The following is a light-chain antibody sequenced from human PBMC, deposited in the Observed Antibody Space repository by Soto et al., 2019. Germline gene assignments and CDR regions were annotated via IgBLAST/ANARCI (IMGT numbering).Light chain of an antibody. CDR1: QSVSSN. CDR3: QQYNNLPLT. V-gene: IGKV3-15*01. CDR2: GAS. Sequence: EIPHSPTTLSVSTGERATLSCRASQSVSSNLAWYQQKPGQAPRLLIYGASTRATGIPARFSGSGSGTEFTLTISSLQYEDFAVYYCQQYNNLPLTFGGGTKVDIK. J-gene: IGKJ4*01.